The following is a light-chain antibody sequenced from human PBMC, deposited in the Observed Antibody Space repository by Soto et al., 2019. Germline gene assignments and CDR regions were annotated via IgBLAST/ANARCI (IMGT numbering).Light chain of an antibody. V-gene: IGKV3-20*01. Sequence: EIVLTQSPGTLSLSRGERATLSCRASQSLSSNFLAWYQHKPGQAPRLLIFGASSRATDIPDRFSGGGSGTDFTLTISRLEPEDFAVYYCQQYGSSPRLSFGGGTKVDIK. CDR1: QSLSSNF. J-gene: IGKJ4*01. CDR3: QQYGSSPRLS. CDR2: GAS.